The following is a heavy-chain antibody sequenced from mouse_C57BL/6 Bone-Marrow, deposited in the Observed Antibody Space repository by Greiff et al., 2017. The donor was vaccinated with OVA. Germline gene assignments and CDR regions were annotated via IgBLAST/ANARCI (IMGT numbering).Heavy chain of an antibody. V-gene: IGHV5-4*01. CDR1: GFTFSSYA. CDR3: ARDSMVRGDY. Sequence: VQLQQSGGGLVKPGGSLKLSCAASGFTFSSYAMSWVRQTPEKRLEWVATISDGGSYTYYPDNVKGRFTISRDNAKNNLYLQMSHLKSEDTAMYYCARDSMVRGDYWGQGTSVTVSS. J-gene: IGHJ4*01. CDR2: ISDGGSYT. D-gene: IGHD2-10*02.